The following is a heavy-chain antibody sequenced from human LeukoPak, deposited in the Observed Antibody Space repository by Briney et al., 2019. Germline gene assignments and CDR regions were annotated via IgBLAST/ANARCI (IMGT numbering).Heavy chain of an antibody. CDR2: INPSGGST. CDR1: GYTFTTYY. Sequence: GASVKVSCKASGYTFTTYYIHWVRQAPGQGLEWMGIINPSGGSTSYAQKFQGRVTMTRDTSTSTVYMELSSLRSEDTAVYYCARVTLGDSSGYQGGDFDYWGQGTLVTVSS. V-gene: IGHV1-46*01. D-gene: IGHD3-22*01. J-gene: IGHJ4*02. CDR3: ARVTLGDSSGYQGGDFDY.